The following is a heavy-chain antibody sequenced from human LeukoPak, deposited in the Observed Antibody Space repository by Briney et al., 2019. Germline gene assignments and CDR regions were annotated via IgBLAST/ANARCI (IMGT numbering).Heavy chain of an antibody. CDR1: GYSISSGYY. J-gene: IGHJ6*03. CDR2: IYHSGST. D-gene: IGHD6-13*01. CDR3: ARADYSSTWSHDYYYMDV. Sequence: SSETLSLTCTVSGYSISSGYYWGWIRQPPGKGLEWIGSIYHSGSTYYNPSLKSRVTISVDTSKNQFSLKLSSVTAADTAVYYCARADYSSTWSHDYYYMDVWGKGTTVTVSS. V-gene: IGHV4-38-2*02.